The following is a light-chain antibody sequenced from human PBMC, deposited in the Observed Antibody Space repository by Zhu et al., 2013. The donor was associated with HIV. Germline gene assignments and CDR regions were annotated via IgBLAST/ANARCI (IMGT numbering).Light chain of an antibody. CDR2: KVS. CDR1: ISDVGGYNY. J-gene: IGLJ2*01. V-gene: IGLV2-14*01. CDR3: SSYTSISTLV. Sequence: QSVLTQPASVSGSPGQSITISCTGTISDVGGYNYVSWYQQHPGKAPKLMIYKVSNRPSGVSNRYSGSKSGNTASLTISGLQADDEADYYCSSYTSISTLVFGGGTRLTVL.